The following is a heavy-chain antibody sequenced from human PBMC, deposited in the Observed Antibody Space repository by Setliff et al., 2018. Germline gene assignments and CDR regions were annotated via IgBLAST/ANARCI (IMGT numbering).Heavy chain of an antibody. CDR3: ARLGPTYYNFWSGYYRY. CDR2: IYYSGST. J-gene: IGHJ4*02. V-gene: IGHV4-59*01. D-gene: IGHD3-3*01. Sequence: SETLSLTCTVAGGSISSYYWSWIRQPAGKGLEWMGYIYYSGSTNYNPSLKSRVTISVDTSKNQFSLKLSSVTAADTAAYYCARLGPTYYNFWSGYYRYWGQGTLVTVSS. CDR1: GGSISSYY.